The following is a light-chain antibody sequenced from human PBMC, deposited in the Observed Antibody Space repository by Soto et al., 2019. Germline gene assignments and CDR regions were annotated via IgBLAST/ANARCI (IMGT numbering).Light chain of an antibody. V-gene: IGKV1-5*01. CDR2: DAS. J-gene: IGKJ1*01. CDR1: QSISSS. Sequence: DIQMTQSPSTLSASVGDRVSIACRASQSISSSLAWYQQKPGKAPKLLIYDASILESGAPSRFSGSGSGTECTLPINSLQPKDFAPYYCQQYHRYSWTFGQGTKVAIK. CDR3: QQYHRYSWT.